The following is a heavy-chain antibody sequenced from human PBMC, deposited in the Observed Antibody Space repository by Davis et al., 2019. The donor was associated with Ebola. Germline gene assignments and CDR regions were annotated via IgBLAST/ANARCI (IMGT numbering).Heavy chain of an antibody. V-gene: IGHV6-1*01. CDR3: ASGWLRTGMAV. Sequence: PSETLSLTCDISGDSVSSNSGAWNWIRQSPSRGLEWLGRTYYSSKWYKDYAVSVKSRITINLDTSKNQFSLQLNSVTPEDTAVYYCASGWLRTGMAVWGNGTTVIVSS. CDR2: TYYSSKWYK. CDR1: GDSVSSNSGA. D-gene: IGHD5-12*01. J-gene: IGHJ6*04.